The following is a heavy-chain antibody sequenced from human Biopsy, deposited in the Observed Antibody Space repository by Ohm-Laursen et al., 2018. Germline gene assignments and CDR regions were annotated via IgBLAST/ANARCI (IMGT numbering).Heavy chain of an antibody. J-gene: IGHJ3*02. CDR1: DYTFYSYG. CDR2: ITADEK. Sequence: ASVKVSCKASDYTFYSYGITWVRRAPGQGLEWMEWITADEKNSAPKFQGRVTMTTDMSTSTAYMELRGLKSDDTAVYYCARVFGGAYYSYAFDIWGQGTLVIVSS. V-gene: IGHV1-18*04. CDR3: ARVFGGAYYSYAFDI. D-gene: IGHD1-26*01.